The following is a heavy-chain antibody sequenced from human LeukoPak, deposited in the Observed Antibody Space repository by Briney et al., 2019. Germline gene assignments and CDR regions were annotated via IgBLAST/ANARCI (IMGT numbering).Heavy chain of an antibody. J-gene: IGHJ4*02. Sequence: ASVKVSCKASGGTFSSYAISWVRQAPGQGLEWMGGIVPIFGTANYAQKFQGRVTITTDESTSTAYMELSSLRSEDTAVCYCARDSDSSGWATFDYWGQGTLVTVSS. CDR1: GGTFSSYA. V-gene: IGHV1-69*05. CDR3: ARDSDSSGWATFDY. D-gene: IGHD6-19*01. CDR2: IVPIFGTA.